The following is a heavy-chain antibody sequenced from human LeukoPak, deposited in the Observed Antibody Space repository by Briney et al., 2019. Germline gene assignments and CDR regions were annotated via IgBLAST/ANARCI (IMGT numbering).Heavy chain of an antibody. CDR2: ISGSGGST. Sequence: GGSLRLSCAASGFTFSSYAMSWVRQAPGKGLEWVSAISGSGGSTYYADSVKGRFTISSDNSKNPLYLPMNSLRAEDPAVYYCAKGFNRHWFDPWGQGTLVPVSS. J-gene: IGHJ5*01. V-gene: IGHV3-23*01. CDR3: AKGFNRHWFDP. CDR1: GFTFSSYA.